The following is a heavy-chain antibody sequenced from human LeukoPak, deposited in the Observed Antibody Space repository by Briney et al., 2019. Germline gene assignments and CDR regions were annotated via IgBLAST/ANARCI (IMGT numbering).Heavy chain of an antibody. CDR1: GGSISSYY. CDR3: ARTFNYYDSSGYYG. D-gene: IGHD3-22*01. J-gene: IGHJ4*02. CDR2: LYYTGST. Sequence: PSETLSLTCTVSGGSISSYYWSWIRQPPGKGLEWIGYLYYTGSTNYNPSLKGRVTISLDTSKKQFSLKLSSVTAADTAVYYCARTFNYYDSSGYYGWGQGTLVTVSS. V-gene: IGHV4-59*01.